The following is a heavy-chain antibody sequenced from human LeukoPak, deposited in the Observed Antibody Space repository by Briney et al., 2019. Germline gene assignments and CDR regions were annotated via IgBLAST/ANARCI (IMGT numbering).Heavy chain of an antibody. CDR2: IYYSGST. CDR1: GGSISSYY. J-gene: IGHJ4*02. Sequence: PSETLSLTCTVSGGSISSYYWSWIRQPPGKGLEWIGYIYYSGSTNYSPSLKSRVTISVDTSKNQFSLKLSSVTAADTAVYYCARAPPYSGYEAWFDYWGQGTLVTVSS. CDR3: ARAPPYSGYEAWFDY. V-gene: IGHV4-59*01. D-gene: IGHD5-12*01.